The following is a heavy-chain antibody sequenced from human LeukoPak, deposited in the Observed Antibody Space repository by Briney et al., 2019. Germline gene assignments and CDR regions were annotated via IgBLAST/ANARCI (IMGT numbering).Heavy chain of an antibody. CDR2: ISYDGSNK. Sequence: GRSLRLSCAASGFTFSSYAMHWARQAPGKGLEWVAVISYDGSNKYYADSVKGRFTISRDNSKNTLYLQMNSLRAEDTAVYYCANIAAAGVDYWGQGTLVTVSS. CDR3: ANIAAAGVDY. J-gene: IGHJ4*02. CDR1: GFTFSSYA. D-gene: IGHD6-13*01. V-gene: IGHV3-30-3*01.